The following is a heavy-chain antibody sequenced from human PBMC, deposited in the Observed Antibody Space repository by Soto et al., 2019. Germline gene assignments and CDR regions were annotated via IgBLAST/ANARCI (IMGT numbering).Heavy chain of an antibody. CDR2: INHSGST. CDR1: GGSFSGYY. Sequence: SETLSLTCAVYGGSFSGYYWSWIRQPPGKGLEWIGEINHSGSTNYNPSLKSRVTISVDTSKNQFSLKLSSVTAADTAVYYCARGDYYGSGSYYLLDYWGQGTLVTVSS. CDR3: ARGDYYGSGSYYLLDY. J-gene: IGHJ4*02. V-gene: IGHV4-34*01. D-gene: IGHD3-10*01.